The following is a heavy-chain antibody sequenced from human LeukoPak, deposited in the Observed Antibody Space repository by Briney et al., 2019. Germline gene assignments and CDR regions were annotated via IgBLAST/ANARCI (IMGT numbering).Heavy chain of an antibody. CDR1: GGTFSSYA. V-gene: IGHV1-69*04. D-gene: IGHD6-19*01. CDR3: ARGYAIPYSSGWYGNH. Sequence: ASMKVSCKASGGTFSSYAISWVRQAPGQGLEWMGRIIPIFGIANYAQKFQGRVTITADKSTSTAYMELSSLRSEDTAVYYCARGYAIPYSSGWYGNHWGQGTLVTVSS. CDR2: IIPIFGIA. J-gene: IGHJ5*02.